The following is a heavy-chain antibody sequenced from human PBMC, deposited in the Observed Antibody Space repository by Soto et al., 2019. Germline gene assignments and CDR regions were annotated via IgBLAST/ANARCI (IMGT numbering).Heavy chain of an antibody. Sequence: LRLSCAASGFTFSSYWMHWVRQAPGKGLVWVSRISIDGSRTNYADSVKGRFTISRDNAKNTLYLQMNGLRAEDTAVYYCAKDGQSGFWSGYYLDVWGQGTTVTVSS. CDR1: GFTFSSYW. J-gene: IGHJ6*02. D-gene: IGHD3-3*01. CDR3: AKDGQSGFWSGYYLDV. V-gene: IGHV3-74*01. CDR2: ISIDGSRT.